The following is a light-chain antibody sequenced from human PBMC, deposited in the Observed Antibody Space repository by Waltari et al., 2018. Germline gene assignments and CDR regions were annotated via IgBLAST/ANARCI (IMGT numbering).Light chain of an antibody. Sequence: QTVVTQEPSLSVSPGGTVTLTCALSSGSLSTTSYATWYQQTPGQAPRTLVYKANPRSSGGPGRFSGSILGKTAALTITGAQADDESDYYCALYMGRGIWVFGGGTRLTVL. J-gene: IGLJ3*02. CDR1: SGSLSTTSY. V-gene: IGLV8-61*01. CDR2: KAN. CDR3: ALYMGRGIWV.